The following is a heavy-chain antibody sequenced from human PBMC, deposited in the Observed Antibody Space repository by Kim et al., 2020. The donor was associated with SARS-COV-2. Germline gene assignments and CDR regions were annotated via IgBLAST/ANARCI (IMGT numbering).Heavy chain of an antibody. CDR1: GGTFSSYA. J-gene: IGHJ3*02. CDR2: IIPIFGTA. Sequence: SVKVSCKASGGTFSSYAISWVRQAPGQGLEWMGGIIPIFGTANYAQKFQGRVTITADKSTSTAYMELSSLRSEDTAVYYCARDRLGNYYDSSGRRDAFAIWGQGTMVTVSS. V-gene: IGHV1-69*06. D-gene: IGHD3-22*01. CDR3: ARDRLGNYYDSSGRRDAFAI.